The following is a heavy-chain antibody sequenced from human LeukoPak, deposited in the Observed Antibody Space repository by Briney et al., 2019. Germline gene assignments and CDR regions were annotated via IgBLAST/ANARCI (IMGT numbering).Heavy chain of an antibody. J-gene: IGHJ4*02. CDR1: GDSINSYY. D-gene: IGHD6-19*01. CDR3: ARIPWLAYFDY. CDR2: IYYSGSA. Sequence: SETLSLTCSVSGDSINSYYWSWIRQSPGKGLEWIGYIYYSGSANYNPSLKSRVTISVDTSKNQFSLKLSSVTAADTAVYYCARIPWLAYFDYWGQGTLVTVSS. V-gene: IGHV4-59*01.